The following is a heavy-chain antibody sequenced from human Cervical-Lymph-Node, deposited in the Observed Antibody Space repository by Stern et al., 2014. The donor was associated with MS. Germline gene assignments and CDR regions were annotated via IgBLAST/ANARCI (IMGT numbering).Heavy chain of an antibody. CDR3: ALSSETSDRWYSLGYDL. V-gene: IGHV1-69*12. CDR1: VGTFSKFP. CDR2: IFPVFGTP. Sequence: VQLGQSGAEVTKPGSSVKVSCKASVGTFSKFPSSWVRQAPGQGLEWMAGIFPVFGTPTYAQEFRGRVTITADVSTSTVYMELSSLRSDDTAVYYCALSSETSDRWYSLGYDLWGQGTLVTVSS. J-gene: IGHJ5*02. D-gene: IGHD6-13*01.